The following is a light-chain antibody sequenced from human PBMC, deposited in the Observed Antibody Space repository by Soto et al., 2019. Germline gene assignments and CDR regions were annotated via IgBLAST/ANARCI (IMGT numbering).Light chain of an antibody. CDR1: SSDVGYYDY. V-gene: IGLV2-8*01. J-gene: IGLJ3*02. CDR3: QAYDYSLTASV. CDR2: EVT. Sequence: QSVLTQPPSASGFPGQSVTISCTGTSSDVGYYDYVSWYQQHPGKAPKLVIYEVTKRPSGVPDRVSASKSGNTASLTVSGLRAEDEADYYCQAYDYSLTASVFGGGTKLTVL.